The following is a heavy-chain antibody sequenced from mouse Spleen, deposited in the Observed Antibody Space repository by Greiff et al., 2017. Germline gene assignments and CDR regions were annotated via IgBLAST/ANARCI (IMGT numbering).Heavy chain of an antibody. D-gene: IGHD1-1*01. CDR3: AREGPYYGAMDY. J-gene: IGHJ4*01. CDR1: GYTFTSYW. V-gene: IGHV1-61*01. CDR2: IYPSDSET. Sequence: VQLQQSGAELVRPGSSVKLSCKASGYTFTSYWMDWVKQRPGQGLEWIGNIYPSDSETHYNQKFKDKATLTVDKSSSTAYMQLSSLTSEDSAVYYCAREGPYYGAMDYWGQGTSVTVSS.